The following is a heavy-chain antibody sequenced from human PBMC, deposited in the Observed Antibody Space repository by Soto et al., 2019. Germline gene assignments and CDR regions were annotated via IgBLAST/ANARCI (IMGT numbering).Heavy chain of an antibody. CDR1: GGSISSSSYY. CDR3: ARPVVVIAIVHAFDI. J-gene: IGHJ3*02. D-gene: IGHD2-21*01. Sequence: SETQSLTYTVSGGSISSSSYYWGWIRQPPGKGLEWIGSIYYSGSTYYNPSLKSRVTISVDTSKNQFSLKLSSVTAADTAVYYCARPVVVIAIVHAFDIWGQGTMVTVSS. CDR2: IYYSGST. V-gene: IGHV4-39*07.